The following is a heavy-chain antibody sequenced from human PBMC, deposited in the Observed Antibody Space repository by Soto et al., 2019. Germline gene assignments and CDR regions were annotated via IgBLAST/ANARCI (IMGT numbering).Heavy chain of an antibody. CDR1: GFTFSSYA. D-gene: IGHD2-15*01. J-gene: IGHJ5*02. CDR3: AKGQYCSGGSCRSYNWFDP. CDR2: ISGSGGST. Sequence: GGSLRLSCAASGFTFSSYAMSWVRQAPGKGLEWVSAISGSGGSTYYADSVKGRFTISRDNSKNTLYLQMNSLRAEDTAVYYCAKGQYCSGGSCRSYNWFDPWGQGTLVTVSS. V-gene: IGHV3-23*01.